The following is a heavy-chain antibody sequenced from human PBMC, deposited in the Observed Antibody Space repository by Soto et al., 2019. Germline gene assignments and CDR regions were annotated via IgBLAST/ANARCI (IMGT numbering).Heavy chain of an antibody. V-gene: IGHV2-5*02. CDR3: AHVYGGYDNFDY. D-gene: IGHD5-12*01. CDR2: IDWDDDK. J-gene: IGHJ4*02. CDR1: GFSLSTSGVG. Sequence: QITLKESGPTLVKPTQTLTLTCTFSGFSLSTSGVGVGWIRQPPGKALEWLALIDWDDDKRYRPSLKSRLTITKDTSKNQVVLTMTNMDPVDTATYYCAHVYGGYDNFDYWGQGTLVTVSS.